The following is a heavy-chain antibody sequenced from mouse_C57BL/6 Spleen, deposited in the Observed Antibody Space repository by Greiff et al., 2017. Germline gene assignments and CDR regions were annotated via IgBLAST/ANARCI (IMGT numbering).Heavy chain of an antibody. Sequence: LMAPSQSLSITCTVSGFSLTSYGVSWVRQPPGKGLEWLGVIWGDGSTNYHSALISRLSISKDNSKSQVFLKLNSLQTDDTATYYCAKPGIYYYGSSYFYYAMDYWGQGTSVTVSS. V-gene: IGHV2-3*01. CDR3: AKPGIYYYGSSYFYYAMDY. J-gene: IGHJ4*01. CDR1: GFSLTSYG. D-gene: IGHD1-1*01. CDR2: IWGDGST.